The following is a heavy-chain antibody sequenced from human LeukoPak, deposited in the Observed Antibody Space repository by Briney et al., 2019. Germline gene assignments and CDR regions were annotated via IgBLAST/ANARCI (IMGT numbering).Heavy chain of an antibody. J-gene: IGHJ3*01. CDR2: ITGGGGT. D-gene: IGHD2-21*01. Sequence: AGSLRLSCAASGFTVSNNFMSWVRQAPGQGLEWVSLITGGGGTYYAASVKGRFTISRGNSENSLYLQMNSLRPEDTAAYYCARVVDSTRAFHVWGQGTLVIVSS. V-gene: IGHV3-66*01. CDR1: GFTVSNNF. CDR3: ARVVDSTRAFHV.